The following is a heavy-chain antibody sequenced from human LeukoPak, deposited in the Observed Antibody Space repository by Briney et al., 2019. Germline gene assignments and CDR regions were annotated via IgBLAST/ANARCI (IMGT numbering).Heavy chain of an antibody. CDR2: ISPYTGHT. J-gene: IGHJ5*02. D-gene: IGHD5-18*01. CDR1: GHSFTSYA. V-gene: IGHV1-18*01. Sequence: ASVKVSCTTSGHSFTSYAITWVRQAPGQGLEWMGWISPYTGHTNYAQKFWGRITMTADISTRTVNMDLTSLRSDDTAAYYCARGQVDPAMIIGGWFDLWGQGTLVIVS. CDR3: ARGQVDPAMIIGGWFDL.